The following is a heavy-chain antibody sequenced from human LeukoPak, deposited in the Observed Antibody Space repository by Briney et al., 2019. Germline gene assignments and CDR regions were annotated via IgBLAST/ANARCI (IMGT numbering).Heavy chain of an antibody. CDR1: GYTFTGYY. D-gene: IGHD6-19*01. J-gene: IGHJ3*02. Sequence: ASVKVSCKASGYTFTGYYMHWVRQAPGQGLEWMGRINPNSGGTNYAKKFQGRVTMTRDTSIRTAYMELSRLRSDDTAVYYCARTVAGDNDAFDIWGQGTMVTVSS. V-gene: IGHV1-2*06. CDR2: INPNSGGT. CDR3: ARTVAGDNDAFDI.